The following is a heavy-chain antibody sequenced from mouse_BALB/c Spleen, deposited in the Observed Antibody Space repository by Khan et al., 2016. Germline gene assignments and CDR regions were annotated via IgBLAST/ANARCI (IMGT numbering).Heavy chain of an antibody. D-gene: IGHD2-3*01. Sequence: QVRLQQSGAELARPGASVKMSCKASGYTFTRYTMFWVKQRPGQGLEWLGYVNPSNDYTDYNQKFRDKATLTADKSSSTAYMQLNSLTSEDSAVYYGASEGGLLGFCDYWGQGPPLTVSS. CDR3: ASEGGLLGFCDY. V-gene: IGHV1-4*01. CDR2: VNPSNDYT. J-gene: IGHJ2*01. CDR1: GYTFTRYT.